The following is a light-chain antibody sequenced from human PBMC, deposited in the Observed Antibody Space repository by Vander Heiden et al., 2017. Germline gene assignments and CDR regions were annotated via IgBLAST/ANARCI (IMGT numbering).Light chain of an antibody. V-gene: IGKV1-39*01. CDR2: LTS. Sequence: DIQMTQSPFSLSASVGERVTITCRASQSIGKYLNWYGQKPGKAPKLLIFLTSSLQSGAPSRFTGSGSGTEFTLTINGPQPEDFATYYCQQSYSAPATFGQGTRLEIK. J-gene: IGKJ5*01. CDR1: QSIGKY. CDR3: QQSYSAPAT.